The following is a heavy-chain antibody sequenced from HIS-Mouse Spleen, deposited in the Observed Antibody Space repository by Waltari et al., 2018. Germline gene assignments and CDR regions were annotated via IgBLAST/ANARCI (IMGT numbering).Heavy chain of an antibody. V-gene: IGHV4-39*07. CDR2: IYYSGST. Sequence: QLQLQESGPGLVKPSETLSLTCTVSGDSISSSSYYWGGIRQPPGKGLEWIGSIYYSGSTYYNPSLKSRVTISVDTSKNQFSLKLSSVTAADTAVYYCAREIPYSSSWYDWYFDLWGRGTLVTVSS. D-gene: IGHD6-13*01. J-gene: IGHJ2*01. CDR3: AREIPYSSSWYDWYFDL. CDR1: GDSISSSSYY.